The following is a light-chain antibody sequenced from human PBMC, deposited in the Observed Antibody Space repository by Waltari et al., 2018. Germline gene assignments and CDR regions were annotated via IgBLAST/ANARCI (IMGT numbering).Light chain of an antibody. CDR3: QHYVSLPVT. J-gene: IGKJ1*01. CDR1: QSVGRS. CDR2: GAS. V-gene: IGKV3-20*01. Sequence: EIVLTQSPGTLSLSPGERATLSCRPSQSVGRSLAWYQQKPVQAPRLIIYGASIRATGIPDRFSGGGSGTDFSLTISRLESEDFAAYHCQHYVSLPVTFGQGTKVEIK.